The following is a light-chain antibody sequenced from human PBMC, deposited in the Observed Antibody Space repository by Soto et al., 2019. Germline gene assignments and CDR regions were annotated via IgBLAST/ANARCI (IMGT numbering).Light chain of an antibody. V-gene: IGKV3-20*01. CDR2: GAS. CDR1: QSVSSR. Sequence: EIVMTQSQATLSVSPGERATLSCRASQSVSSRLAWYQQKPGRAPRLLIYGASSRATGIQDRFSGSGSGTDFTLIIRRLEPEDCAVYYCKQHGTSPRTFGLGTKVDNK. CDR3: KQHGTSPRT. J-gene: IGKJ1*01.